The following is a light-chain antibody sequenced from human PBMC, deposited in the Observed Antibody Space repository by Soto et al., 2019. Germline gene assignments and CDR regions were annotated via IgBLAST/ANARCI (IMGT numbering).Light chain of an antibody. CDR1: HSISSY. CDR2: KAS. V-gene: IGKV1-5*03. CDR3: QQYHNWPIT. Sequence: DIQMTQSPSTLSASVGDRVTITCRASHSISSYLTWYQQKPGKAPKLLIYKASNLESGVPSRFSGSGSGTEFTLTISSLQSEDFAVYYCQQYHNWPITFGQGTRLEIK. J-gene: IGKJ5*01.